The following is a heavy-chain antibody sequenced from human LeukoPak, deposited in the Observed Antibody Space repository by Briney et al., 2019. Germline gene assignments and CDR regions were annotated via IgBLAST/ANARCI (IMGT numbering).Heavy chain of an antibody. Sequence: GESLKISCKGSGYSFTSYWIGWVRQMPGKGLEWMGIIYPGDSDTRYSPSFQGQVTISADKSISTAYLQWSSLKASDTAMYYCARRAGPYCSGGSCYHDYWGQGTLVTVSS. V-gene: IGHV5-51*01. CDR1: GYSFTSYW. CDR3: ARRAGPYCSGGSCYHDY. J-gene: IGHJ4*02. CDR2: IYPGDSDT. D-gene: IGHD2-15*01.